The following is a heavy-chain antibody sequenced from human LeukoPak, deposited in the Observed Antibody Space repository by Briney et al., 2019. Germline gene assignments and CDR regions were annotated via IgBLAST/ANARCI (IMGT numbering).Heavy chain of an antibody. Sequence: PSETLSLTCTVSGGSISNYYWGWIRQPPGKGLEWIGYIYYRGSTNYNPSLKSRVTISVDTSENQFSLKLSSVTAADTAVYYCARHVSGDGYQGLDYFDYWGQGTLVTVSS. CDR1: GGSISNYY. CDR2: IYYRGST. V-gene: IGHV4-59*08. J-gene: IGHJ4*02. CDR3: ARHVSGDGYQGLDYFDY. D-gene: IGHD5-24*01.